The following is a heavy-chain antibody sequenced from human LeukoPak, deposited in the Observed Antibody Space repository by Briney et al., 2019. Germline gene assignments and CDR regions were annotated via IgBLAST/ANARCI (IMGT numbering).Heavy chain of an antibody. J-gene: IGHJ6*04. Sequence: GASVKVSCKVSGCTLSQLSIHRVRQAPGKGLEWLGSSDPQQTIYAQNFQGRVTMTEDTSTDTMFLDLSSLTSDDTAVYYCATILYGYGLDFWGKGTTVTVSS. V-gene: IGHV1-24*01. D-gene: IGHD2/OR15-2a*01. CDR2: SDPQQT. CDR1: GCTLSQLS. CDR3: ATILYGYGLDF.